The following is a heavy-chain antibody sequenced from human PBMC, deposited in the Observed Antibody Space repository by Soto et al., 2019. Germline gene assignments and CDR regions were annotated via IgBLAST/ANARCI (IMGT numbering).Heavy chain of an antibody. V-gene: IGHV3-23*01. Sequence: GGSLRLSCAASGFTFSTYAMNWVRQAPGKGPEWVSGISSGERTYYADSVKGRFIISRDNSKNTLYLQMNSLRAQDTAVYYCAKDFDGGGGGYWGQGT. CDR1: GFTFSTYA. CDR2: ISSGERT. J-gene: IGHJ4*02. CDR3: AKDFDGGGGGY. D-gene: IGHD2-15*01.